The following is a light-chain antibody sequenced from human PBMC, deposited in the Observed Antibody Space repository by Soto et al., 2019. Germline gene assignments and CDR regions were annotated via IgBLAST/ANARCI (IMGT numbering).Light chain of an antibody. CDR2: GAS. CDR3: QQYGSSPPWT. V-gene: IGKV3-20*01. J-gene: IGKJ1*01. Sequence: EIVLTQSPGTLSLSPGERATLSCRASQSVSSSYLAWYQQKPGQAPRLLIYGASSRATGIPDRFSGSGSGTDFTLIISGLEPEDFAVYYCQQYGSSPPWTFGQGTKVEIK. CDR1: QSVSSSY.